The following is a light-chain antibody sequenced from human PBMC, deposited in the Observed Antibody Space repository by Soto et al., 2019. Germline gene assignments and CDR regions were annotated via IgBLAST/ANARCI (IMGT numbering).Light chain of an antibody. CDR2: GAS. CDR3: QQYGSSPPWT. CDR1: QSVSSR. V-gene: IGKV3-20*01. Sequence: EIVLTQSPGTLSLSPGERATLSCRASQSVSSRLAWYQQKPGQAPRLLISGASSRATGIPDRFSGSGSGTDFTLTISRLEPEDFAVYYCQQYGSSPPWTFGQGTKVDIK. J-gene: IGKJ1*01.